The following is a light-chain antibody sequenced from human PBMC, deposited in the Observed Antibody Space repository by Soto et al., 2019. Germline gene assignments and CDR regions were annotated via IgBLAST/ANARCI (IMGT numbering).Light chain of an antibody. CDR3: QVWDRGSDHWV. Sequence: SYVLTQPPSVSVAPGETARITCGGNNITRKNLHWYQQKPGQAPVLVIYYDSDRPSGISERFSGSNSGNTTTLTISRVEAGDEADYYCQVWDRGSDHWVFGGGTKLTVL. J-gene: IGLJ3*02. V-gene: IGLV3-21*04. CDR2: YDS. CDR1: NITRKN.